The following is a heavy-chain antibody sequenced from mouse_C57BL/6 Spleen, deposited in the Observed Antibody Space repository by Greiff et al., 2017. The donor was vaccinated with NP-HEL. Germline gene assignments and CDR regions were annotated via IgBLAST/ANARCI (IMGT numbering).Heavy chain of an antibody. J-gene: IGHJ2*01. CDR2: IDPSDSYT. CDR3: ARRDGYYLFDY. V-gene: IGHV1-50*01. D-gene: IGHD2-3*01. CDR1: GYTFTSYW. Sequence: QVQLQQPGAELVKPGASVKLSCKASGYTFTSYWMQWVKQRPGQGLEWIGEIDPSDSYTNYNQKFKGKATLTVDTSSSTAYMQLSILTSEDSAVYYCARRDGYYLFDYWGQGTTLTVSS.